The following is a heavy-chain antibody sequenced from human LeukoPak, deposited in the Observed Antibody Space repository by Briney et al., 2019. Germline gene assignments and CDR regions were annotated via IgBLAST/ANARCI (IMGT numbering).Heavy chain of an antibody. V-gene: IGHV4-4*02. CDR2: VHKSGST. D-gene: IGHD1-26*01. J-gene: IGHJ4*02. CDR3: AKEIVGAPTPGAY. CDR1: TDSITSNW. Sequence: TSETLSLTCAVSTDSITSNWWRCVRQPPGKGLEWIGEVHKSGSTNYYPSLQSRVTISIDKSKNQIALALTSVTAADAAVYYCAKEIVGAPTPGAYWGQGILVTVSS.